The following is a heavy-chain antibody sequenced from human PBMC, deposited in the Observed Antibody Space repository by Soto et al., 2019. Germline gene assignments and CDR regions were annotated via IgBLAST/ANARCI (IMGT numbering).Heavy chain of an antibody. CDR2: IYYSGST. D-gene: IGHD3-9*01. Sequence: SETLSLTCTVSGGSISSGGYYWSWIRQHPGKGLEWIGYIYYSGSTYYNPSLKSRVTISVDTSKNQFSLKLSSVTAADTAVYYCASTPYEHYDILNGYYGWGQGTLVPVSS. V-gene: IGHV4-31*03. CDR3: ASTPYEHYDILNGYYG. CDR1: GGSISSGGYY. J-gene: IGHJ4*02.